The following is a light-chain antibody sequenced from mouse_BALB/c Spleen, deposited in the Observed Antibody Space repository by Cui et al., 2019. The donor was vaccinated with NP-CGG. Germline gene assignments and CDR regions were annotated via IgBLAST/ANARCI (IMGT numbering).Light chain of an antibody. Sequence: QAVVTQESALTTSPGETVTLTCRSNTADVTTSNYANWVQEKPDHLFTGLIGGTNNRAPGVPARFSGSLIGDKAALTITGAQTEDEAIYFCALWYSNHWVFGGGTKLTVL. J-gene: IGLJ1*01. CDR1: TADVTTSNY. CDR3: ALWYSNHWV. V-gene: IGLV1*01. CDR2: GTN.